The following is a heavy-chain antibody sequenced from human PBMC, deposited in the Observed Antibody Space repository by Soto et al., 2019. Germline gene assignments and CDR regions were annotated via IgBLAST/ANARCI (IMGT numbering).Heavy chain of an antibody. V-gene: IGHV3-30-3*01. J-gene: IGHJ1*01. CDR1: GFTFSSYA. CDR2: ISYDGSNK. CDR3: ARDRGDYGDLFQH. D-gene: IGHD4-17*01. Sequence: QVQLVESGGGVVQPGRSLRLSCAASGFTFSSYAMHWVRQAPGKGLEWVAVISYDGSNKYYADYVKGRFTISRDNSKNTLYLQMNSLRAEDTAVYYCARDRGDYGDLFQHWGQGTLVTVSS.